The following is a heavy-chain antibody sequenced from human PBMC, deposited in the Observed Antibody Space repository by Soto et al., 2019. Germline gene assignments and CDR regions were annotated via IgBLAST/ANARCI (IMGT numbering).Heavy chain of an antibody. V-gene: IGHV3-23*01. CDR2: ISGSGGST. D-gene: IGHD3-3*01. J-gene: IGHJ6*03. CDR3: AKRGGLTIPYYYYMDV. CDR1: GFTFSSYA. Sequence: GESLKISCAASGFTFSSYAMSWVRQAPGKGLEWVSAISGSGGSTYYADSVKGRFTISRDNSKNTLYLQMNSLRAEDTAVYYCAKRGGLTIPYYYYMDVWGKGTTVTVSS.